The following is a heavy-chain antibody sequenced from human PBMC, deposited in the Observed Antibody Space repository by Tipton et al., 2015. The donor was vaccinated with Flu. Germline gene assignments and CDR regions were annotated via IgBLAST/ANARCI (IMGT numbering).Heavy chain of an antibody. J-gene: IGHJ4*02. CDR3: ARAAAPSYYFDH. CDR1: GGPINSDNYY. Sequence: SLTCTVSGGPINSDNYYWNWIRQPAGKGLEWIGRIHTTGSSNYNPSLQSRVTMSIDASKNQFLLKLSSVTASDTAVYYCARAAAPSYYFDHWGQGTPVTVSA. CDR2: IHTTGSS. V-gene: IGHV4-61*02. D-gene: IGHD6-6*01.